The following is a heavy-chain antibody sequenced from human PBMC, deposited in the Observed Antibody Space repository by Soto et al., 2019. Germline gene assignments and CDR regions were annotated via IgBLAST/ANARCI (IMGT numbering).Heavy chain of an antibody. CDR3: ARATGADKEDY. D-gene: IGHD3-10*01. V-gene: IGHV3-7*04. Sequence: EVQLVESGGGLVQPGGSLRLSCAASGFTFSSYWMSWVRQAPGKGLEWVANIKEDGSERYYVDSVKGRCTISRDNAKNSLYLQMNSLRAEDTAVYYCARATGADKEDYWGQGTLVTVSS. CDR1: GFTFSSYW. CDR2: IKEDGSER. J-gene: IGHJ4*02.